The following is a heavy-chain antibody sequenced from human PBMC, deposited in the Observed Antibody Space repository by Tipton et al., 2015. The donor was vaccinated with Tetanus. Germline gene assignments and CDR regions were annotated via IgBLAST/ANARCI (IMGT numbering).Heavy chain of an antibody. CDR2: IYHSGST. CDR1: GGSISSYY. V-gene: IGHV4-59*01. CDR3: AREVKECFGTSCYGGWFGP. D-gene: IGHD2-2*01. J-gene: IGHJ5*02. Sequence: LRLSCTVSGGSISSYYWGWIRQPPGKGLEWVGFIYHSGSTNYNPSLKSRTTISVDTSKNQFSLKLSSVTAADTAVYYCAREVKECFGTSCYGGWFGPWGQGTLVTVSS.